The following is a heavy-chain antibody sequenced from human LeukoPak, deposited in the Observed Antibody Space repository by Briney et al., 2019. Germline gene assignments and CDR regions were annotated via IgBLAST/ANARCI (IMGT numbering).Heavy chain of an antibody. CDR2: ISWNSGSI. Sequence: GRSLRLSCAAFGFTFDDYAMHWVRQAPGKGLEWVSGISWNSGSIGYADSVKGRFTISRDNAKNSLYLQMNSLRAEDTALYYCAKDKGYCSGGSCEGYFDYWGQGTLVTISS. J-gene: IGHJ4*02. CDR3: AKDKGYCSGGSCEGYFDY. CDR1: GFTFDDYA. D-gene: IGHD2-15*01. V-gene: IGHV3-9*01.